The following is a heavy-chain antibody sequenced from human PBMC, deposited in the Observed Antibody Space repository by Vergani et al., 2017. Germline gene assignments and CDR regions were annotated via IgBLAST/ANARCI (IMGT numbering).Heavy chain of an antibody. Sequence: QVQLQESGPGLVKPPGTLSLTCAVSGGSITSYNWWTWVRQSPGKGLEWIGEIFHSGTTNYNPSLKSRVTISIDKSKNQFSLNLSSVTAADTAVYYCANRGYCTGDSCHSVRWGPGTLVTVSS. V-gene: IGHV4-4*03. CDR2: IFHSGTT. J-gene: IGHJ4*02. CDR1: GGSITSYNW. D-gene: IGHD2-15*01. CDR3: ANRGYCTGDSCHSVR.